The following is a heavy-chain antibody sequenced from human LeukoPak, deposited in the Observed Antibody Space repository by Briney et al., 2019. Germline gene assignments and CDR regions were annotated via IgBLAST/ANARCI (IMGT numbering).Heavy chain of an antibody. CDR1: GGSFGGYY. J-gene: IGHJ4*02. CDR2: INHSGST. CDR3: ARRRAAPSNLFGY. D-gene: IGHD6-13*01. Sequence: SETLSLTCAVYGGSFGGYYWSWIRQPPGKGLEWIGEINHSGSTNYNPSLKSRVTISVDTSKNQFSLKLSSVTAADTAVYYCARRRAAPSNLFGYWGQGTLVTVSS. V-gene: IGHV4-34*01.